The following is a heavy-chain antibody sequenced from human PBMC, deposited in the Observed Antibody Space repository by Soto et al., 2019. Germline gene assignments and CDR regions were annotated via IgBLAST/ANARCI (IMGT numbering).Heavy chain of an antibody. CDR3: ARDRGDYYDILTGPFDY. D-gene: IGHD3-9*01. CDR2: INAGNGNT. Sequence: AASVKVSCKASGYTFTSYAMHWVRQAPGQRLEWMGWINAGNGNTKYSQKFQGRVTITRDTSASTAYMELSSLRSEDTAVYYCARDRGDYYDILTGPFDYWGQGTLVTVSS. V-gene: IGHV1-3*01. CDR1: GYTFTSYA. J-gene: IGHJ4*02.